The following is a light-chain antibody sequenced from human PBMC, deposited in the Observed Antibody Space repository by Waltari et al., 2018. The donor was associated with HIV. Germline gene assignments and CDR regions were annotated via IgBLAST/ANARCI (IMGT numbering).Light chain of an antibody. V-gene: IGLV4-69*01. CDR2: LNSDGSH. Sequence: QLLLTQSPSASASLGASVRLTCTLSNGHSDYAITWHQQQPEKGPRLLMRLNSDGSHNKGDGIPGRFSGSSSGAGRYLTISSLQAEDEGDYHCQTWGAGIQVFGGGTKLTVL. J-gene: IGLJ2*01. CDR3: QTWGAGIQV. CDR1: NGHSDYA.